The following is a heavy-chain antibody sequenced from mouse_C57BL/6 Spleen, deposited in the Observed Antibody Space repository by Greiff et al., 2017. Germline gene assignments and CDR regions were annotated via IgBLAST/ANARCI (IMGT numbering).Heavy chain of an antibody. Sequence: VQLQQPGAELVRPGTSVKLSCKASGYTFTSYWMHWVKQRPGQGLEWIGVIDPSDSYTNYNQKFKGKATLTVDTSSSTAYMQLSSLTSEDSAVYYCASPNWSFDYWGQGTTLTVSS. J-gene: IGHJ2*01. CDR2: IDPSDSYT. V-gene: IGHV1-59*01. D-gene: IGHD4-1*01. CDR1: GYTFTSYW. CDR3: ASPNWSFDY.